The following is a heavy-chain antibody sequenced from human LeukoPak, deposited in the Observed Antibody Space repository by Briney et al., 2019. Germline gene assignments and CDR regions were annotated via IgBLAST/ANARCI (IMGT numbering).Heavy chain of an antibody. D-gene: IGHD6-19*01. CDR3: AVVDNSGWYCHDY. V-gene: IGHV3-66*01. Sequence: GGSLILSCAASGVTVSNNFMSWVRQAPGKGLEWVSVIYSGDNTYYADSVKGRFTISRDISKNTLYLQMNSLRAEDTAVYYCAVVDNSGWYCHDYWGQGTLVTVSS. CDR1: GVTVSNNF. J-gene: IGHJ4*02. CDR2: IYSGDNT.